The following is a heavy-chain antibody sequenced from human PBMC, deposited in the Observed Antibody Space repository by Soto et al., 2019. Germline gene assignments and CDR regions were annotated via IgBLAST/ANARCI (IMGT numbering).Heavy chain of an antibody. CDR3: ARLNGSGEAATYYYYYYGMDV. CDR1: GGSISSGGYY. J-gene: IGHJ6*02. CDR2: IYYSGST. Sequence: SETLSLTCTVSGGSISSGGYYWSWIRQHPGKGLEWIGYIYYSGSTYYNPSLKSRVTISVDTSKNQFSLKLSSVTAADTAVYYCARLNGSGEAATYYYYYYGMDVWGQGTTVTVSS. V-gene: IGHV4-31*03. D-gene: IGHD3-10*01.